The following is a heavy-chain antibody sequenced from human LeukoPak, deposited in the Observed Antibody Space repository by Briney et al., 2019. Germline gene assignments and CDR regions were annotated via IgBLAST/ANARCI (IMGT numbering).Heavy chain of an antibody. D-gene: IGHD6-13*01. CDR2: IIPIFGTA. Sequence: GASVKVSCKASGYTFTGYYMHWVRQAPGQGLEWMGGIIPIFGTANYAQKFQGRVTITADESTSTAYMELSSLRSEDTAVYYCARVSGSSWYYFDYWGQGTLVTVSS. CDR1: GYTFTGYY. J-gene: IGHJ4*02. V-gene: IGHV1-69*13. CDR3: ARVSGSSWYYFDY.